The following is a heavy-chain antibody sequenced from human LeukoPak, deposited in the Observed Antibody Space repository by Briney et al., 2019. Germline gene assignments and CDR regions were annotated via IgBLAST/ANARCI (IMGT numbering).Heavy chain of an antibody. J-gene: IGHJ6*03. Sequence: ASVKVSCKASGYTFTSYDINWVRQATGQGLEWMGWMNPNSGNTGYAQKFQGRVTITRNTSISTAYMELSSLRSEDTAVYYCARGRGWGYYYYYMDVWGKGTTVTVSS. V-gene: IGHV1-8*03. CDR2: MNPNSGNT. D-gene: IGHD3-16*01. CDR3: ARGRGWGYYYYYMDV. CDR1: GYTFTSYD.